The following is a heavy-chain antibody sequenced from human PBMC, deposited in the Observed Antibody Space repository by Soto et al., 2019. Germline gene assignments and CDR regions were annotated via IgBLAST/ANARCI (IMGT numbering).Heavy chain of an antibody. J-gene: IGHJ4*02. Sequence: EVQLVESGGGLVQPGGSLRLSCAASGFTFSSYSMNWVRQAPGKGLEWVSYISSSSSTIYYAVSVKGRFTISRDNAKNSLYLQMNSLRDEDTAVYYCARDPSPRDSTDPWDYWGQGTLVTVSS. V-gene: IGHV3-48*02. CDR3: ARDPSPRDSTDPWDY. CDR1: GFTFSSYS. D-gene: IGHD6-13*01. CDR2: ISSSSSTI.